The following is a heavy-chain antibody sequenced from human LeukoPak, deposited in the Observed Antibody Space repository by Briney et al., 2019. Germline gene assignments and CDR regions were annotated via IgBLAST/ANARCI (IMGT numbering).Heavy chain of an antibody. Sequence: SVKVSCKASGGTFSSYAISWVRQAPGQGLEWMGGIIPIFGTANYAQKLQGRVTMTTDTSTSTAYMELRSLRSDDTAVYYCARGLNSYGFIQDYWGQGTLVTVSS. CDR2: IIPIFGTA. D-gene: IGHD5-18*01. CDR1: GGTFSSYA. V-gene: IGHV1-69*05. CDR3: ARGLNSYGFIQDY. J-gene: IGHJ4*02.